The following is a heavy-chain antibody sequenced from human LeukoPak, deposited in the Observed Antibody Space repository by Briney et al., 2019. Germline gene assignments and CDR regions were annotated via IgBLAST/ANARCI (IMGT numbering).Heavy chain of an antibody. CDR1: GYRIISYW. D-gene: IGHD4-17*01. CDR3: ARPTSQTTVTSGDDDAFHI. Sequence: GESLTISCKGSGYRIISYWIAWVRQMPGKGLEWMGNIYLGDSDTTYGPSFQGHVTISADKSISTAYLHWSSLKASDTAIYYCARPTSQTTVTSGDDDAFHIWGRGTMVTVSS. CDR2: IYLGDSDT. J-gene: IGHJ3*02. V-gene: IGHV5-51*01.